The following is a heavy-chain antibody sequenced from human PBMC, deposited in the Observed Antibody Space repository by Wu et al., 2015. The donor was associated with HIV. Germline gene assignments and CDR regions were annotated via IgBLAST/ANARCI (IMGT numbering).Heavy chain of an antibody. V-gene: IGHV1-24*01. CDR3: ATLRGGSYESTGKGYFDH. Sequence: QDLLVQSGAEVKKPGASVRVACKVFGYSLTDLSMHWVRQAPGKGLEWMGGFDPRNGKTIYAQKFRGRVTMTEDTSKDTAYIELSSLRSEDTAVYYCATLRGGSYESTGKGYFDHWGQGTLVTVSS. D-gene: IGHD3-22*01. CDR1: GYSLTDLS. J-gene: IGHJ4*02. CDR2: FDPRNGKT.